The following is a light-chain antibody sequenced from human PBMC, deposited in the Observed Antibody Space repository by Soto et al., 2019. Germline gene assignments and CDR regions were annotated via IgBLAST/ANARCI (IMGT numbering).Light chain of an antibody. CDR1: QSISSW. CDR3: QQHNCYPRT. J-gene: IGKJ1*01. V-gene: IGKV1-5*03. Sequence: DIQMTQSPSTLSASVGDRVTITCRASQSISSWLAWYQQKPGKAPKFLIFKASRLESGVPSRFSGGGSGTECTLTISGLQPDDFAPYYCQQHNCYPRTFGQGTKVEIK. CDR2: KAS.